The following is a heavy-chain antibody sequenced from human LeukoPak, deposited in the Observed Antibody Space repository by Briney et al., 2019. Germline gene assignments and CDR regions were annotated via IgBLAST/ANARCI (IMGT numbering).Heavy chain of an antibody. J-gene: IGHJ4*02. D-gene: IGHD1-26*01. CDR3: ARLISGSYPDY. CDR1: GFTFSSYG. Sequence: GGSLRLSCAASGFTFSSYGMHWVRQAPGKGLEWVAVIWYDGSNKYYADSVKGRFTISRDNSKNTLYLQMNSLRAEDTAVYYCARLISGSYPDYWGQGTLVTVSS. CDR2: IWYDGSNK. V-gene: IGHV3-33*01.